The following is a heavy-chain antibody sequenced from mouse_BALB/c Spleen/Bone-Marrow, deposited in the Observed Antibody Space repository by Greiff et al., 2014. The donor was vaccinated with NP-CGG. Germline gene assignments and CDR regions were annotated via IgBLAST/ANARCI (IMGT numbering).Heavy chain of an antibody. V-gene: IGHV1-80*01. D-gene: IGHD1-3*01. CDR1: GFAFSSYW. CDR2: IYPGDGDS. Sequence: QVQLQQSGAELVRPGSSVKISCKASGFAFSSYWMNWVKQRPGQGLEWIGQIYPGDGDSKYNGKFKGKATLTADKSSNTANMQLSSLASEDSEVFICTRTDNVAWFAYWGQGTLVTVSA. CDR3: TRTDNVAWFAY. J-gene: IGHJ3*01.